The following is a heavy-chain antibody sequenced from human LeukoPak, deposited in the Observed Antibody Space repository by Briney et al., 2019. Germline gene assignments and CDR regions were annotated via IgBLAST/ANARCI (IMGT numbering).Heavy chain of an antibody. CDR2: ISYDGSNK. Sequence: GGSLRLSCAPSGFSFSSYAMHWVRQAPGKGLEWVAVISYDGSNKYYADSVKGRFTISRDNSKNTLYLQMNSLRAEDTAVYYCARADGYDFWSGSDAFDIWGQGTMVTVSS. CDR3: ARADGYDFWSGSDAFDI. CDR1: GFSFSSYA. D-gene: IGHD3-3*01. V-gene: IGHV3-30*04. J-gene: IGHJ3*02.